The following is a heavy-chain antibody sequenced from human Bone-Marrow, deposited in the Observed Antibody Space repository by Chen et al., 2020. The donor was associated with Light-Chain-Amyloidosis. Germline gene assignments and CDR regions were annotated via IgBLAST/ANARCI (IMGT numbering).Heavy chain of an antibody. CDR1: GYSFTSYW. CDR2: IYPGDSDT. Sequence: EVQLVQSGAEVKKPGESLKISCKVSGYSFTSYWLGWVRQMPGKGLEWLGIIYPGDSDTRYSPSFQGQVTISADKSISTAYLQWSSLKASDTAMYYCARVRLIEDYYGSGGPDYWGQGTLVTVSS. J-gene: IGHJ4*02. V-gene: IGHV5-51*01. D-gene: IGHD3-10*01. CDR3: ARVRLIEDYYGSGGPDY.